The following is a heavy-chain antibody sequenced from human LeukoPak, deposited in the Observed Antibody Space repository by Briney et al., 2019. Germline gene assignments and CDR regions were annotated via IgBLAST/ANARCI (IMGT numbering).Heavy chain of an antibody. Sequence: GASVKVSCKASGYTFTSYGISWVRQAPGQGLEWMGWISAYNGNTNYAQKLQGRVTMTTDTSTSTAYMELRSLRSDDTAVYYCARDPSGSYQPRSDFDYWGQGTLVTVSS. D-gene: IGHD1-26*01. CDR1: GYTFTSYG. V-gene: IGHV1-18*01. J-gene: IGHJ4*02. CDR2: ISAYNGNT. CDR3: ARDPSGSYQPRSDFDY.